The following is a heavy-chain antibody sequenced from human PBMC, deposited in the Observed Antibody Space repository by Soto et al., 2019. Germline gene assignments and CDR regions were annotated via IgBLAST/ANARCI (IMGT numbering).Heavy chain of an antibody. D-gene: IGHD3-22*01. CDR2: ISSSNATI. CDR1: GFTFSNYA. V-gene: IGHV3-48*02. CDR3: ARETKKGYYDTSGSVY. Sequence: EVQLVESGGGLVQPGGSLRLSCAASGFTFSNYAMNWVRQAPGKGLEWVSYISSSNATIYHADSVKGRFTISRDNAKNSLYPQLNSLRDEATAVYYCARETKKGYYDTSGSVYWGQGTLVTVSS. J-gene: IGHJ4*02.